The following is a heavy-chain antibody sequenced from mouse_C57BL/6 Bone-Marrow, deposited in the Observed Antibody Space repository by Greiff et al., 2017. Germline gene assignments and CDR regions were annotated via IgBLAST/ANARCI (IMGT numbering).Heavy chain of an antibody. D-gene: IGHD1-1*02. V-gene: IGHV1-81*01. CDR2: IYPRSGNT. CDR1: GYTFTSYG. Sequence: LEESGAELARPGASVKLSCKASGYTFTSYGISWVKQRTGQGLEWIGEIYPRSGNTYYNEKFKGKATLTADKSSSTAYMELRSLTSEDSAVYFCARGWGYFDYRGQGTTLTVSS. J-gene: IGHJ2*01. CDR3: ARGWGYFDY.